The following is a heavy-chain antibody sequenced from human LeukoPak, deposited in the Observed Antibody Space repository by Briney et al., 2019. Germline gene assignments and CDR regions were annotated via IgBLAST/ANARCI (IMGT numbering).Heavy chain of an antibody. CDR3: ARDWVGATHANYFDY. J-gene: IGHJ4*02. D-gene: IGHD1-26*01. V-gene: IGHV6-1*01. CDR2: TYYRAKWYN. Sequence: SQTLSLTCAISGDSVSSNMAAWNCIRQSPSRGLEFLGRTYYRAKWYNEYAISVKSRLTINPDTSKNRFSLQLNSVPPEDTAVYYCARDWVGATHANYFDYWGQGPLVTVSS. CDR1: GDSVSSNMAA.